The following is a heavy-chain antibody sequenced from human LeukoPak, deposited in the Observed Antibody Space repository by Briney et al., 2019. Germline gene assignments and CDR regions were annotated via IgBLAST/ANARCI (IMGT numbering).Heavy chain of an antibody. D-gene: IGHD4-17*01. Sequence: GASVKVSCKASGGTFSSYAISWVRQAPGQGLEWMGRIIPIFGTANYAQKFQGRVTITTDESTRPAYMELSSLRSEDTAVYYCARGPPPETMTTVTYFDYWGQGTLVTVSS. V-gene: IGHV1-69*05. J-gene: IGHJ4*02. CDR1: GGTFSSYA. CDR2: IIPIFGTA. CDR3: ARGPPPETMTTVTYFDY.